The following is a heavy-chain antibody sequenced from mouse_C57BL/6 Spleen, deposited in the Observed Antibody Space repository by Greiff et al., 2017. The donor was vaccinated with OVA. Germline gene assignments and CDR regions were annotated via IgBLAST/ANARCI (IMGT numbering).Heavy chain of an antibody. CDR1: GFTFSSYA. CDR2: ISDGGSYT. J-gene: IGHJ4*01. Sequence: EVKVVESGGGLVKPGGSLKLSCAASGFTFSSYAMSWVRQTPEKRLEWVATISDGGSYTYYPDNVKGRFTISRDNAKNNLYLQMSHLKSEDTAMYYCAREWAMDYWGQGTSVTVSS. V-gene: IGHV5-4*01. CDR3: AREWAMDY.